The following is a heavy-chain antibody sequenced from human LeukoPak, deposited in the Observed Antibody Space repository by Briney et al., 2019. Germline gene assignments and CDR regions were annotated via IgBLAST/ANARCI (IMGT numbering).Heavy chain of an antibody. Sequence: SETLSLTCTVSGGSISSYYWSWIRQPPGKGLEWIGYIYYSGSTNYNPSLKSRVTISVDTSKNQFSLKLSSVTAADTAVYYCARVLAAAGISLYNWFDPWGQGTLVTVSS. J-gene: IGHJ5*02. CDR1: GGSISSYY. CDR2: IYYSGST. D-gene: IGHD6-13*01. CDR3: ARVLAAAGISLYNWFDP. V-gene: IGHV4-59*12.